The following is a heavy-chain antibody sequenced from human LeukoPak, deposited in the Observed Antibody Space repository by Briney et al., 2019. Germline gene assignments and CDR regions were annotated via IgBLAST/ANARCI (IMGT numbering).Heavy chain of an antibody. CDR3: AKDVRIAVTWFDY. J-gene: IGHJ4*02. V-gene: IGHV3-30*18. D-gene: IGHD6-19*01. CDR2: ISCDGSSK. CDR1: GFTFSSYG. Sequence: GGSLRLSCAASGFTFSSYGMHWVRQAPGKGLEWVAVISCDGSSKYYADSVKGRFTISRDNSKNTLYLQMNSLRAEDTAVYYCAKDVRIAVTWFDYWGQGTLVTVSS.